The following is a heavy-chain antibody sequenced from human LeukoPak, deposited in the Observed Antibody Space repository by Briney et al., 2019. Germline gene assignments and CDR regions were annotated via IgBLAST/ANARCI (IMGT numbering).Heavy chain of an antibody. CDR1: GGSISSYY. CDR3: AREGIVESFDI. CDR2: IYYSGST. D-gene: IGHD2-15*01. J-gene: IGHJ3*02. Sequence: SETLSLTCTVSGGSISSYYWSWIRQPPGKGLEWVGYIYYSGSTNYNPSLKSRVTISVDTSKNQFSLKLSSVTAADTAVYYCAREGIVESFDIWGQGTMVTVSS. V-gene: IGHV4-59*01.